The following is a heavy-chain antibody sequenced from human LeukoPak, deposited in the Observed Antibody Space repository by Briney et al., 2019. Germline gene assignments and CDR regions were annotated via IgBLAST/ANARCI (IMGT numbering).Heavy chain of an antibody. CDR3: AREPPRTGGFDY. CDR1: GYTLTVYY. J-gene: IGHJ4*02. Sequence: ASVKVSCKASGYTLTVYYMHWVRQAPGQGLEWMGWMYPNSGGTGYAQNFKGRVTMTWDTSITTAYMEGSRLTSDDTAVYYCAREPPRTGGFDYWGQGSLVTVSS. V-gene: IGHV1-2*02. CDR2: MYPNSGGT. D-gene: IGHD2-8*02.